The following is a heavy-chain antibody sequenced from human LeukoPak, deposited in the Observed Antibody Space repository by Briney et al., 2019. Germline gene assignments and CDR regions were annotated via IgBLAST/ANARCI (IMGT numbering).Heavy chain of an antibody. CDR2: INPNSGGT. J-gene: IGHJ6*03. Sequence: ASVKVSCKASGYTFTGYYMHWVRQAPEQGLEWMGWINPNSGGTNYAQKFQGRVTMTRDTSISTSYMELSRLRSEDTAVYYCARVRLDSSGCPAMDVWGKGTTVTISS. CDR3: ARVRLDSSGCPAMDV. D-gene: IGHD6-19*01. V-gene: IGHV1-2*02. CDR1: GYTFTGYY.